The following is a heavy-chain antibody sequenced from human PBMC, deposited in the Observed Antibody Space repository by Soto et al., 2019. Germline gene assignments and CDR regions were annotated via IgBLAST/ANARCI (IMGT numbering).Heavy chain of an antibody. J-gene: IGHJ6*02. D-gene: IGHD2-15*01. Sequence: QITLKESGPPLVKPTQTLTLTCTFSGFSLSTSGVGVAWIRQPPGKALEWLALIYWDDDKRYRPSLESRLPITTDTSKNQVVLTMTNMDSVDTATYYCAYLPCSGGSCYWFSFSGMDVRGQGTTVTVSS. CDR3: AYLPCSGGSCYWFSFSGMDV. CDR1: GFSLSTSGVG. V-gene: IGHV2-5*02. CDR2: IYWDDDK.